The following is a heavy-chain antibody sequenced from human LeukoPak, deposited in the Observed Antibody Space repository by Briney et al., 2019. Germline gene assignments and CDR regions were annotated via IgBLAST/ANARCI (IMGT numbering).Heavy chain of an antibody. D-gene: IGHD6-6*01. J-gene: IGHJ4*02. Sequence: GASVKVSCKASGGTFSNYTISWVRQAPGQGLERMGRIIPILGIANYAQKFQGRVTITPDKSTSTAYMELSSLRSEDTAVYYCARDFEYSSSSLDYWGQGTLVTVSS. V-gene: IGHV1-69*04. CDR3: ARDFEYSSSSLDY. CDR1: GGTFSNYT. CDR2: IIPILGIA.